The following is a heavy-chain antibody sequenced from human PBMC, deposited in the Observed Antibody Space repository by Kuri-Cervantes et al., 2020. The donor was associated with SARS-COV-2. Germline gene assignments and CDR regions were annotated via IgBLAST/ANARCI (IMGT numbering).Heavy chain of an antibody. CDR1: GYTFTSYY. V-gene: IGHV1-46*01. J-gene: IGHJ6*02. CDR3: AREEHYNFWSGYMNYYGMDV. Sequence: ASVKVSCKASGYTFTSYYMHWVRQAPGQGLEWMGIVNPSGGSTSYAQKFQGRVTMTRDTSTSTVYMELSSLRSEDTAVYYCAREEHYNFWSGYMNYYGMDVWGQGTTVTVSS. D-gene: IGHD3-3*01. CDR2: VNPSGGST.